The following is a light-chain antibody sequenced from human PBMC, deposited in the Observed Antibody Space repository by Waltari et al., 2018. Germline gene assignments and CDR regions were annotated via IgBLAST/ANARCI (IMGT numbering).Light chain of an antibody. Sequence: YTHPPGEPPRRMILDVIIRPSGVSNRCSGSKSGNTGSLTISGLQAEDEADYDCSSYISSSTREVFGGGTRLTVL. CDR2: DVI. V-gene: IGLV2-14*03. J-gene: IGLJ3*02. CDR3: SSYISSSTREV.